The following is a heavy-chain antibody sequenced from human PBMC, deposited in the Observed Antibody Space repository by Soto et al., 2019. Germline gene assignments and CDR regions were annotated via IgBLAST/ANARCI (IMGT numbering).Heavy chain of an antibody. CDR2: IYYSGST. V-gene: IGHV4-59*08. D-gene: IGHD3-10*01. CDR3: ARHVTMVRGVIKAPYYFDY. Sequence: SETLSLTCTVSGGSISSYYWSWIRQPPGKGLEWIGYIYYSGSTNYNPSLKSRVTISVDTSKNQFSLKLSSVTAADTAVYYCARHVTMVRGVIKAPYYFDYWGQGTLVTVSS. J-gene: IGHJ4*02. CDR1: GGSISSYY.